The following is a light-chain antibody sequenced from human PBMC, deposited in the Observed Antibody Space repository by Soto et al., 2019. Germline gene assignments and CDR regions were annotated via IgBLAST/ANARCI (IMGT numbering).Light chain of an antibody. V-gene: IGKV1-8*01. CDR3: QHYNNWLMYA. Sequence: AIRMTQSPSSLSASTGDRVTITCRASQGISSYLAWYQQKPGKAPKLLIYAASTLQSGVPSRFSGSGSGTDFTLTISCLQSEDFATYYCQHYNNWLMYAFGQGTKLEIK. CDR1: QGISSY. CDR2: AAS. J-gene: IGKJ2*01.